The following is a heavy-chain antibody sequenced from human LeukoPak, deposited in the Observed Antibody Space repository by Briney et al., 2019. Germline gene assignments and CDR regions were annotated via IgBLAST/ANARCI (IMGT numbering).Heavy chain of an antibody. Sequence: SETLSLTCTVSGGSISSYYWSWIRQPPGKGLEWIGYIYYSGSTNYNPSLKSRVTISEDTSKNQFSLKLSSVTAADTAVYYCARVGDSSGYYPYYFDYWGQGTLVTVSS. CDR2: IYYSGST. CDR1: GGSISSYY. V-gene: IGHV4-59*12. CDR3: ARVGDSSGYYPYYFDY. D-gene: IGHD3-22*01. J-gene: IGHJ4*02.